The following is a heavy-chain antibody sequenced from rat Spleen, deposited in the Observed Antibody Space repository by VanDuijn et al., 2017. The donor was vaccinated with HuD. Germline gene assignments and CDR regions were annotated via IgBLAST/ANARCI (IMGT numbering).Heavy chain of an antibody. Sequence: EVQLVETGGGLVQPGRSMKLSCAASGFSFSNHYMAWVRQTPTKGLEWVASIKTGGGITHYRDSVKGRFTISRDNAKSILYLQMESLRSEDTATYYCAKVTYYGYYYFDYWGQGVMVTVSS. CDR3: AKVTYYGYYYFDY. J-gene: IGHJ2*01. V-gene: IGHV5-25*01. D-gene: IGHD1-9*01. CDR2: IKTGGGIT. CDR1: GFSFSNHY.